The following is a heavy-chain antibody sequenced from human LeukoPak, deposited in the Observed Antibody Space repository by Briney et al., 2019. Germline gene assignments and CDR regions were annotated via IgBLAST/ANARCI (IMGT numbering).Heavy chain of an antibody. J-gene: IGHJ4*02. D-gene: IGHD1-26*01. V-gene: IGHV1-69*04. CDR1: GGTFSSYA. CDR2: IIPIFGIA. Sequence: ASVTVSCKASGGTFSSYAISWVRQAPGQGLEWMGRIIPIFGIANYAQKFQGRVTITADKSTSTAYMELSSLRSEDTAVYYCARVRDYSGSYHMDDGGQGTLVTVPS. CDR3: ARVRDYSGSYHMDD.